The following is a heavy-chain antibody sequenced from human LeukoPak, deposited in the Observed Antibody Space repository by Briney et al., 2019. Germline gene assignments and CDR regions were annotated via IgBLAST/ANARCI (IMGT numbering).Heavy chain of an antibody. J-gene: IGHJ2*01. Sequence: PSETLSLTCTVSGGSIGSYHWSWIRQPPGKGLEWIGYIYYSGNTNYNPSLKSRVSISIDTSKNQFSLQLSSVTAADTAVYYCARDRDSSGLRDFDLWGRGTLVTVSA. D-gene: IGHD3-22*01. CDR2: IYYSGNT. V-gene: IGHV4-59*01. CDR3: ARDRDSSGLRDFDL. CDR1: GGSIGSYH.